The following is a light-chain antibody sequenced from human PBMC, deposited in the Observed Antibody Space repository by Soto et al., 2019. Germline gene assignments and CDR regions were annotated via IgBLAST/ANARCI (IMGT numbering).Light chain of an antibody. CDR2: WAS. Sequence: DIVMTQSPDSLAVSLGERATINCKSSQSVFYRPDNKDFLAWYQQKPGQPPKLLIYWASTRESGVPDRFSGSASGTDFTLTSSSLQAEDVAVYYCQQYYSTTVTFGGGTKVEIK. V-gene: IGKV4-1*01. J-gene: IGKJ4*01. CDR1: QSVFYRPDNKDF. CDR3: QQYYSTTVT.